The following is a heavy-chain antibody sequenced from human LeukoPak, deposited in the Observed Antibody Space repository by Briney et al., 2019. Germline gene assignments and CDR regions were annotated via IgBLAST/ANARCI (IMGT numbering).Heavy chain of an antibody. Sequence: GESLKISCKRSGYSFTSYWIGWVRQMPGKRLEWMGIIYLGDSDTRYSPSFQGQVTISADKSISTAYLQWSSLKASDTAIYFCVYCSGGSSSYGMDVWGQGTTVTVSS. CDR1: GYSFTSYW. J-gene: IGHJ6*02. CDR2: IYLGDSDT. V-gene: IGHV5-51*01. CDR3: VYCSGGSSSYGMDV. D-gene: IGHD2-15*01.